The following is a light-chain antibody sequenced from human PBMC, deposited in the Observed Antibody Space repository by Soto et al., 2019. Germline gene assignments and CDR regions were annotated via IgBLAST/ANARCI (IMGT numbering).Light chain of an antibody. Sequence: EIVLTQSPATLSLSPGERVTLSCRASQSVSSYLAWYQQKPGQAPRLLIYDASNRATGIPARFSGSGSGTDFTLTISSLEPEDFAVYYCQQRSNWPLTFGHGTRLEIK. CDR3: QQRSNWPLT. CDR1: QSVSSY. J-gene: IGKJ5*01. V-gene: IGKV3-11*01. CDR2: DAS.